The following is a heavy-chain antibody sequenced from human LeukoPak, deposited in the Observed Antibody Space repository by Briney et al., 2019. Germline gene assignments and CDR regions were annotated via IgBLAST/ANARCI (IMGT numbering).Heavy chain of an antibody. CDR1: GFTFSTYT. CDR3: ARDYYGDYSFDY. Sequence: GSLRLSCAASGFTFSTYTINWVRQAPGKGLEWVSSTSSGSSDIYYADSVKGRFTISRDDAKNSLYLHMNSLTADDTAVYYCARDYYGDYSFDYWGQGTLVTVSS. CDR2: TSSGSSDI. J-gene: IGHJ4*02. V-gene: IGHV3-21*01. D-gene: IGHD4-17*01.